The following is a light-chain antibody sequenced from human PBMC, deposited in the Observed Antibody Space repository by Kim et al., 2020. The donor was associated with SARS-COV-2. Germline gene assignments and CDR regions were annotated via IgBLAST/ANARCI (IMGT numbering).Light chain of an antibody. CDR2: DAS. CDR3: QHRNNWPLT. V-gene: IGKV3-11*01. Sequence: EIVLTQSPATLSLSPGERATLSCRASQSISNHLAWYQKRPGQAPRLLIYDASNRATGIPARFSGSGSGTDFTLTISSLDPEDFAVYYCQHRNNWPLTFGGGTKVDIK. CDR1: QSISNH. J-gene: IGKJ4*01.